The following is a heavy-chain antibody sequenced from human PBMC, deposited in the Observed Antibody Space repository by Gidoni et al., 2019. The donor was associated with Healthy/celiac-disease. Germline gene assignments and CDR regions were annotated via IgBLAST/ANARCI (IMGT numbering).Heavy chain of an antibody. Sequence: QITLKESGPTLLKPTQTLTLTCPFSGFSLRTSGVGVGWIRQPPGRALEWLALMHWNDDKRYSPSLKSRLTITKDTSKDQVVLTMTNMAPVDTATYYCAHLKSYIGIGAFDIWGQGTMVTVSS. D-gene: IGHD1-26*01. CDR2: MHWNDDK. V-gene: IGHV2-5*01. J-gene: IGHJ3*02. CDR3: AHLKSYIGIGAFDI. CDR1: GFSLRTSGVG.